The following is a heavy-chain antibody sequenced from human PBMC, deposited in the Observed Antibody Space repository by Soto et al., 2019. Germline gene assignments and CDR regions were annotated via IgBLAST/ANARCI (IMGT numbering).Heavy chain of an antibody. Sequence: QVQLVESGGGVVQPGRSLRLSCAASGFAFSTYGMHWVRQAPGKGLEWVAFISHDGSNKYYADSVKGRFTISRDNSKNTLYLQMNSLRTEDKAVYYCAKGGSPADYWGQGTLVTVSS. J-gene: IGHJ4*02. D-gene: IGHD1-26*01. V-gene: IGHV3-30*18. CDR3: AKGGSPADY. CDR2: ISHDGSNK. CDR1: GFAFSTYG.